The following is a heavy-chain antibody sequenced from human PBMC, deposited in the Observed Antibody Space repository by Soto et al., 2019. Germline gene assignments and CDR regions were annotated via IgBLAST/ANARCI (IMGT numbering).Heavy chain of an antibody. CDR2: IYYSGST. CDR1: GGSMSSYY. D-gene: IGHD2-8*01. J-gene: IGHJ6*03. Sequence: SETLSLTCTVSGGSMSSYYWSWIRQPPGKGLEWIGYIYYSGSTNYNPSLKSRVTISVDTSKNQFSLKLSSVTAADTAVYYCARHTGYCTNGVCSYYYYYYMDVWGKGTTVTVSS. CDR3: ARHTGYCTNGVCSYYYYYYMDV. V-gene: IGHV4-59*08.